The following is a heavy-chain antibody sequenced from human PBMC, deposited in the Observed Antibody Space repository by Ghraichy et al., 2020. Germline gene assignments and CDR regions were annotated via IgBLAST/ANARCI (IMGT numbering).Heavy chain of an antibody. CDR2: INHSGST. D-gene: IGHD2-21*02. CDR3: ARLGGGSDYVGSIDY. CDR1: GGSSSGYY. Sequence: SETLSLTCAAYGGSSSGYYWSWIRQPPGKGLEWIGEINHSGSTNYNPSLKSRVTISVDTSKNQFSLKLSSVTAADTAVYYCARLGGGSDYVGSIDYWGQGTLVTVSS. J-gene: IGHJ4*02. V-gene: IGHV4-34*01.